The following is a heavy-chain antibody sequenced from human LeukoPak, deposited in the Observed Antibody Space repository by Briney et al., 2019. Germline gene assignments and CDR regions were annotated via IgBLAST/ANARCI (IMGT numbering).Heavy chain of an antibody. V-gene: IGHV4-59*12. D-gene: IGHD6-19*01. CDR2: IYYSGST. CDR3: ARVPPLGAVAGYYFDY. J-gene: IGHJ4*02. Sequence: SETLSLTCTVSGGSISSYYWSWIRQPPGKGLEWIGYIYYSGSTNYNPSLKSRVTISVDRSKNQFSLKLSSVTAADTAVYYCARVPPLGAVAGYYFDYWGQGTLVTVSS. CDR1: GGSISSYY.